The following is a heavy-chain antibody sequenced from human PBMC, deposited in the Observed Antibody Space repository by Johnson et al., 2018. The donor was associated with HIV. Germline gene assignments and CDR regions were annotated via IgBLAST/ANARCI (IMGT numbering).Heavy chain of an antibody. Sequence: QMQLVESGGGVVQPGGSLRLSCAASGFTFSSYGMHWVRQAPGKGLEWVAFIRYDGSNKYYADSVKGRFTISRDNSKNTLSLQINSLRVEDTAVYYCAKDRARGWLQFHDAFDFWGQGTMVTVSS. V-gene: IGHV3-30*02. CDR3: AKDRARGWLQFHDAFDF. D-gene: IGHD5-24*01. CDR2: IRYDGSNK. CDR1: GFTFSSYG. J-gene: IGHJ3*01.